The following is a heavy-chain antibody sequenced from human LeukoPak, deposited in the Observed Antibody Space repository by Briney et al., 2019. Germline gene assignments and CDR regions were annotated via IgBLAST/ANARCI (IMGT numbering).Heavy chain of an antibody. CDR2: IYPGDSDT. CDR3: AKALTGDGGYFDY. Sequence: GESLKISCKGSGYSFTTYWIGWVRQMPGKGLEWMGIIYPGDSDTRYSPSFQGQVTISADKSINTAYLQWSSLKASDTAMYYCAKALTGDGGYFDYWGQGTLVTVSS. CDR1: GYSFTTYW. J-gene: IGHJ4*02. D-gene: IGHD7-27*01. V-gene: IGHV5-51*01.